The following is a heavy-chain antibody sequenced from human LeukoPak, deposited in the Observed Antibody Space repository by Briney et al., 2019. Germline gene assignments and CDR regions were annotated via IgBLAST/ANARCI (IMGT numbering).Heavy chain of an antibody. Sequence: GGSLRLSCAASGFTVSSNYMSWVRQAPGKGLEWVSVIYSGGSTYYADSVKGRFTISRDNSKNTLYLQMNSLRAEDTAVYYRARDYYDSSGYYYVDYWGQGTLVTVSS. D-gene: IGHD3-22*01. J-gene: IGHJ4*02. CDR2: IYSGGST. CDR3: ARDYYDSSGYYYVDY. CDR1: GFTVSSNY. V-gene: IGHV3-53*01.